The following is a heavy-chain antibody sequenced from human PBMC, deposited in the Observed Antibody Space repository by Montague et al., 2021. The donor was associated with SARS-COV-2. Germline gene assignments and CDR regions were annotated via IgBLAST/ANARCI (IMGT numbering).Heavy chain of an antibody. V-gene: IGHV3-74*01. CDR1: GFIFGNYW. D-gene: IGHD2-15*01. CDR2: INPDGSMT. CDR3: VRAKGYHRILDY. Sequence: SLSLSCSTSGFIFGNYWMNWVRQVPGKGLLWVSNINPDGSMTDYVDSVKGRLTISRDNADNTLYLEMSRLRVEDTALYYCVRAKGYHRILDYWGQGILVTVSS. J-gene: IGHJ4*02.